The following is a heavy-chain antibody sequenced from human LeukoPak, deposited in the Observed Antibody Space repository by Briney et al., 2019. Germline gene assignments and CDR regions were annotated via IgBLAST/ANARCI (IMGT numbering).Heavy chain of an antibody. V-gene: IGHV4-34*01. CDR2: INHSGST. D-gene: IGHD2-15*01. J-gene: IGHJ5*02. Sequence: PSETLSLTCAVYGGSFSGYYWSWIRQPLGKGLEWIGEINHSGSTNYNPSLKSRVTISVDTSKNQFSLKLSSVTAADTAVYYCARPRYCSGGSCYPNWFDPWGQGTLVTVSS. CDR3: ARPRYCSGGSCYPNWFDP. CDR1: GGSFSGYY.